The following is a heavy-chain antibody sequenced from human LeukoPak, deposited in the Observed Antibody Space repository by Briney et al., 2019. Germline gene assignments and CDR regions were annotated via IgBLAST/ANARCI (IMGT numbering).Heavy chain of an antibody. V-gene: IGHV1-2*02. CDR1: GYTFTGYY. D-gene: IGHD3-16*01. J-gene: IGHJ4*02. Sequence: GASVKVSCKASGYTFTGYYMHWVRQPPGQGLEWMGLINPNSGDTKYAQKFQGRVTMTRDTSISTAYMELSRLRSDDTAVYYCATQRGSYLWGTDFDYWGQGTLVTVSS. CDR3: ATQRGSYLWGTDFDY. CDR2: INPNSGDT.